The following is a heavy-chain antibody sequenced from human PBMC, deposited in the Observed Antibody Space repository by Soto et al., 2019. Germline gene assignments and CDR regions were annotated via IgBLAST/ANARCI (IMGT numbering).Heavy chain of an antibody. D-gene: IGHD3-22*01. CDR3: AADPYYYDSSDYYSFDQ. CDR1: GFNFRTTA. J-gene: IGHJ4*02. CDR2: IVVGTGNT. Sequence: SVKVSCKASGFNFRTTAMQWVRQARGQRLEWIGWIVVGTGNTNYAQNFQGRVTITRDMSTSTAYMDVSSLRSEDTAVYYCAADPYYYDSSDYYSFDQWGQGTLVTVSS. V-gene: IGHV1-58*02.